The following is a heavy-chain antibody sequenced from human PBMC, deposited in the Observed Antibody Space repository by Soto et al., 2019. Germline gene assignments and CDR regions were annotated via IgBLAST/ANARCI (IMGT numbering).Heavy chain of an antibody. CDR3: ARGITPRNPQQWLVRRAGDYYYGMDV. J-gene: IGHJ6*02. V-gene: IGHV4-34*01. CDR2: INHSGST. D-gene: IGHD6-19*01. Sequence: SETLSLTCAVYGGSFSGYSWSWIRQPPGKGLEWIGEINHSGSTNYNPSPKSRVTISVDTSKNQFSLKLSSVTAADTAVYYCARGITPRNPQQWLVRRAGDYYYGMDVWGQGTTVTVSS. CDR1: GGSFSGYS.